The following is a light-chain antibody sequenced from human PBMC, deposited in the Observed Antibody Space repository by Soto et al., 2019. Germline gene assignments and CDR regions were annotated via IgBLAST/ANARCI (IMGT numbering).Light chain of an antibody. CDR2: GNS. J-gene: IGLJ2*01. V-gene: IGLV1-40*01. Sequence: QSVLTQPPSVSGAPGQRVTISCTGSSSIIGAGYDVHWYQQLPGTAPKLLIYGNSNRPSGVPDRFSGSKSGTSASLAITGLRAEDEADYYCQTYDSSPSDAVVFGGGTKLTVL. CDR3: QTYDSSPSDAVV. CDR1: SSIIGAGYD.